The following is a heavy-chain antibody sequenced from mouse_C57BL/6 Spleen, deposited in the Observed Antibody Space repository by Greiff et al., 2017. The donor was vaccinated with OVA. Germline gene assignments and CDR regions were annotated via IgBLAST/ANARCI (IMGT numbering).Heavy chain of an antibody. V-gene: IGHV1-82*01. D-gene: IGHD2-2*01. CDR1: GYAFSSSW. Sequence: QVQLQQSGPELVKPGASVKISCKASGYAFSSSWMNWVKQRPGKGLEWIGRIYPGDGDTNYNGKFKGKATLTADKSSSTAYMQLSSLTSEDSAVYCCARGQVTGYFDYWGQGTTLTVSS. CDR2: IYPGDGDT. J-gene: IGHJ2*01. CDR3: ARGQVTGYFDY.